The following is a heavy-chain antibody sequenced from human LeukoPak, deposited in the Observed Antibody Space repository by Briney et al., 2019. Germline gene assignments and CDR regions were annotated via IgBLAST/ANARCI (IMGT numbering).Heavy chain of an antibody. V-gene: IGHV4-34*01. CDR2: INRSGST. Sequence: SETLSLTCAVYGGSFSGYYWSWIRQPPGKGLEWIGEINRSGSTNYNPSLKSRVTISVDTSKNQFSLKLSSVTAADMAVYYCARGRVTMVRGVIITSPGAYWFDPWGQGTLVTVSS. CDR3: ARGRVTMVRGVIITSPGAYWFDP. CDR1: GGSFSGYY. D-gene: IGHD3-10*01. J-gene: IGHJ5*02.